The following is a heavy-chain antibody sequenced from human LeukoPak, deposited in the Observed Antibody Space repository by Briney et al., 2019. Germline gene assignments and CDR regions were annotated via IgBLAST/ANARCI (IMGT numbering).Heavy chain of an antibody. CDR2: IWYDGSKK. CDR1: GFTFNSYG. J-gene: IGHJ4*02. Sequence: GKSLRLSCAASGFTFNSYGMHWVRQAPGKGLEWVALIWYDGSKKYYADSVKGRFTISRDNSKSTLYLQMSSLRAEDTAVLYCVRDFGSGYYLDYWGQGTLVTVSS. D-gene: IGHD3-10*01. CDR3: VRDFGSGYYLDY. V-gene: IGHV3-33*01.